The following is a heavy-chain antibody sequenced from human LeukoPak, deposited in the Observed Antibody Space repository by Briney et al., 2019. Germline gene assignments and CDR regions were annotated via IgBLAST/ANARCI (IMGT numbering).Heavy chain of an antibody. J-gene: IGHJ4*02. V-gene: IGHV3-48*03. CDR1: GFTFSSYE. Sequence: GGSLRLSCAGSGFTFSSYEMNWVRQAPGKGLEWLSYISSTGKNIYYADSVKGRFTISRDNAKSSAFLQMNSLRGEDSAVYYCASLWELRTANWGQGTLVTVSS. CDR3: ASLWELRTAN. CDR2: ISSTGKNI. D-gene: IGHD1-7*01.